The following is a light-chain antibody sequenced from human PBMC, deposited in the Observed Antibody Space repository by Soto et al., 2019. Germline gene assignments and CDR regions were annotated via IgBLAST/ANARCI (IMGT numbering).Light chain of an antibody. CDR2: EAS. Sequence: EIVITQSPATLSVSPGERVTLSCRASQSVSTTLAWYQQKPGQAPRLLIYEASTRATGIPARFSGSGSGTEFTLTISSLQSEDSALYYCQQYNNWPSAFGGGTKVEIK. V-gene: IGKV3-15*01. J-gene: IGKJ4*01. CDR3: QQYNNWPSA. CDR1: QSVSTT.